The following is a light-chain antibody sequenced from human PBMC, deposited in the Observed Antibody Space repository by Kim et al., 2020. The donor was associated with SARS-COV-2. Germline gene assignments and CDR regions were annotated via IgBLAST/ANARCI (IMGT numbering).Light chain of an antibody. CDR3: QQSYSTPWT. CDR2: AAS. CDR1: QSISSF. J-gene: IGKJ1*01. V-gene: IGKV1-39*01. Sequence: ASVGDRVTITCRASQSISSFLNWYQQKPGKAPKLLIYAASTLQSGVPSRFSGSGSGTDFTLTISSLQPEDFATYYCQQSYSTPWTFGQGTKVDIK.